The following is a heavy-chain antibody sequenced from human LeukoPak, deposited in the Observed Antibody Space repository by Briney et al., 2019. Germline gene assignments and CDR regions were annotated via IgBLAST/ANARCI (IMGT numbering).Heavy chain of an antibody. CDR2: MNPNSGNT. D-gene: IGHD3-10*01. CDR1: GDKFSAYV. J-gene: IGHJ4*02. CDR3: ARDRDYYGSPSQGYFDY. Sequence: ASVKVSCKASGDKFSAYVFTWVRQAPGQGLEWMGWMNPNSGNTGYAQKFQGRVTITRNTSISTAYMELSSLRSEDTAVYYCARDRDYYGSPSQGYFDYWGQGTLVTVSS. V-gene: IGHV1-8*01.